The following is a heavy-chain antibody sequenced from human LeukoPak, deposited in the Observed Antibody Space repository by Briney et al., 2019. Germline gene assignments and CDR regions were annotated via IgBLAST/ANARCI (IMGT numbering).Heavy chain of an antibody. CDR3: ARDRCSSTRCIYYYYGMDV. D-gene: IGHD2-2*01. Sequence: GRSLRLSCAASGFTFSSYARHWVRQAPGKGLEWVAVISYDGSNKYYADSVKGRFTISRDNSKNTLHLQMNSLRAEDTAVYYCARDRCSSTRCIYYYYGMDVWGQGTTVTVSS. CDR2: ISYDGSNK. V-gene: IGHV3-30*04. CDR1: GFTFSSYA. J-gene: IGHJ6*02.